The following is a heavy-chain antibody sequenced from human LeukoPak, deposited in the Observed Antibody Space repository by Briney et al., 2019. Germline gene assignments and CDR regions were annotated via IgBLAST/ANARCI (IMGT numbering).Heavy chain of an antibody. Sequence: NPGGSLRLSCAASGFTFSSYSMNWVRQAPGKGLEWVSSISSSSSYIYYADSVKGRFTISRDNAKNSLYLQMNSLRAEDTAVYYCARDGSVWFGELAGDAFDIWGQGTMVTVSS. D-gene: IGHD3-10*01. CDR2: ISSSSSYI. J-gene: IGHJ3*02. CDR1: GFTFSSYS. CDR3: ARDGSVWFGELAGDAFDI. V-gene: IGHV3-21*01.